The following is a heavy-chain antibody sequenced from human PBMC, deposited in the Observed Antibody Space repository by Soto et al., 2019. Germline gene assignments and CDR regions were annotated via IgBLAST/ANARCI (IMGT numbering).Heavy chain of an antibody. CDR1: GGSISSSSYY. V-gene: IGHV4-39*01. CDR2: IYYNGNT. Sequence: QLRLQEAGPGLVKPSETLSLTCTVSGGSISSSSYYWGWIRQPPGKGPEWIGAIYYNGNTYYNPSLKGRVTMSVDTSKNQFSLKLCSATTADTAMYYCARQTGVFGHYFDYWGQGTLVTVSS. D-gene: IGHD3-16*01. J-gene: IGHJ4*02. CDR3: ARQTGVFGHYFDY.